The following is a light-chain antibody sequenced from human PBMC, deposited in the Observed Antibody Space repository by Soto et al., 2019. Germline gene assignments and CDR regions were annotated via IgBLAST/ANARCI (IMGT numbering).Light chain of an antibody. V-gene: IGLV1-44*01. CDR1: SSNVGKNI. Sequence: QSALTQPPSASGTPGQTVTISCSGSSSNVGKNIVNWYQQVPGTAPKLLIYCTDERPSAVPDPFSGSKSGSSASLPISGLQSDDEADYYCAAWDDGRNDLYVIGSGTKVTVL. J-gene: IGLJ1*01. CDR2: CTD. CDR3: AAWDDGRNDLYV.